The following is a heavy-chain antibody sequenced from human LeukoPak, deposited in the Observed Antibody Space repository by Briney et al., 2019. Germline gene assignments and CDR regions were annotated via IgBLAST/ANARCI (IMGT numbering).Heavy chain of an antibody. D-gene: IGHD3-3*01. V-gene: IGHV3-74*01. J-gene: IGHJ6*03. CDR1: GFTFSSYW. Sequence: GGSLRLSCAASGFTFSSYWMHWVRQAPGKGLVWVSRINSDGGSTSYADSVKGRFTISRDNAKNTLYLQMNSLRAEDTAVYYCAREETCYDFWSGNYYYYYTDVWGKGTTVTVSS. CDR2: INSDGGST. CDR3: AREETCYDFWSGNYYYYYTDV.